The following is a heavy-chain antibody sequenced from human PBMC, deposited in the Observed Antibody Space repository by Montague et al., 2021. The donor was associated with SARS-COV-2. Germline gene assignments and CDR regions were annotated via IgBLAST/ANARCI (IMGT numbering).Heavy chain of an antibody. CDR1: GGSFSRYF. D-gene: IGHD3-16*01. CDR3: VGAPNEYYFDY. V-gene: IGHV4-34*01. Sequence: SETLSLTCDVYGGSFSRYFWSWIRQPPGRGPELIGHISPTGSTRYNPSLDSRVTISLDTSKSRLSLELTSVTVAATSISFCVGAPNEYYFDYWGQGTPVSVSS. J-gene: IGHJ4*02. CDR2: ISPTGST.